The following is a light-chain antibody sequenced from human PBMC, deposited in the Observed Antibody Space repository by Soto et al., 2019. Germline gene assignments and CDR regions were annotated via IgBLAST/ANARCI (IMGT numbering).Light chain of an antibody. Sequence: EIVLTQSPGTLSLSPGERATLSCSASQSVSSSYLAWYQQKPGQAPRLLIYGASSRATGIPDRFSGSGSGTDFPLTISRLEPEDFAVYYCQQYGSSPPATFGPGTKVDIK. J-gene: IGKJ3*01. CDR1: QSVSSSY. CDR3: QQYGSSPPAT. V-gene: IGKV3-20*01. CDR2: GAS.